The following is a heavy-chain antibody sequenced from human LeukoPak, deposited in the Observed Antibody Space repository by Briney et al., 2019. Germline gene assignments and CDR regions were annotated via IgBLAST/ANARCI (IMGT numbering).Heavy chain of an antibody. V-gene: IGHV4-39*01. J-gene: IGHJ4*02. CDR3: ASPLEEDYYDRWDY. Sequence: SETLSLTCPVSRCSISSSRSYWVWIRHPPGKGLECWASIYYSGSTYYNPSLKSRVTISVDTSKKQFSLKLSSVTAADTAVYYCASPLEEDYYDRWDYWGQGTMVTVSS. D-gene: IGHD3-22*01. CDR2: IYYSGST. CDR1: RCSISSSRSY.